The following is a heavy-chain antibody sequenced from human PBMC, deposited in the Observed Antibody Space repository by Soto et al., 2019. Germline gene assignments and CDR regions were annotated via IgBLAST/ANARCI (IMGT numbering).Heavy chain of an antibody. V-gene: IGHV3-33*01. CDR1: GFTFSSYG. J-gene: IGHJ4*02. CDR2: IWYDGSNK. Sequence: QVQLVESGGGVVQPGRSLRLSCAASGFTFSSYGMHWVRQAPGKGLEWVAGIWYDGSNKYYADSVKGRFTISRDNSKNTLYLQMNSLRAEDTAVYYCARDPLIASGWVMNYWGQGTLVTVSS. CDR3: ARDPLIASGWVMNY. D-gene: IGHD6-19*01.